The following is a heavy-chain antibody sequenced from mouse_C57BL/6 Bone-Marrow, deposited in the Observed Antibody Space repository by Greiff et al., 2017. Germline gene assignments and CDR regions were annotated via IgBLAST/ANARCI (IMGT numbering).Heavy chain of an antibody. Sequence: QVQLKQPGAELVKPGASVKLSCKASGYTFTSYWMHWVKQRPGQGLEWIGMIHPNSGSTNYNETFKSKATLTVDKSSSTAYMQLSSLTSEDSAVYYCARGATAPGDFDYWGQGTTLTVSS. D-gene: IGHD1-2*01. J-gene: IGHJ2*01. CDR3: ARGATAPGDFDY. CDR1: GYTFTSYW. V-gene: IGHV1-64*01. CDR2: IHPNSGST.